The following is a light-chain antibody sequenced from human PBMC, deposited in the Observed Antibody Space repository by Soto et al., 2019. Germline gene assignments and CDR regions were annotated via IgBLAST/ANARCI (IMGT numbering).Light chain of an antibody. J-gene: IGLJ1*01. CDR2: EVS. CDR3: SLYTSENPYV. V-gene: IGLV2-14*01. Sequence: QSVLTQPASVSGSPGQSITISCTGTSSDVGGYKHVSWYQQHPGKAPKLMIFEVSNRPSGVSNRFSGSKSGNTASLTISGLQAEDEADYYYSLYTSENPYVFGPGTQGTVL. CDR1: SSDVGGYKH.